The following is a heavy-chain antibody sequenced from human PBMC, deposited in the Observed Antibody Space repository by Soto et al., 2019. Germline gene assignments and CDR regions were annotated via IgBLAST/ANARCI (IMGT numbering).Heavy chain of an antibody. J-gene: IGHJ4*02. V-gene: IGHV4-34*01. CDR1: GGSFSGYY. CDR3: ARVGGLAARRGGGNEFDY. CDR2: INHSGST. D-gene: IGHD6-6*01. Sequence: SETLSLTCAVYGGSFSGYYWSWIRQPPGKGLEWIGEINHSGSTNYNPSLKSRVTISVDTSKNQFSLKLGSVTAADTAVYYCARVGGLAARRGGGNEFDYWGQGTLVTVSS.